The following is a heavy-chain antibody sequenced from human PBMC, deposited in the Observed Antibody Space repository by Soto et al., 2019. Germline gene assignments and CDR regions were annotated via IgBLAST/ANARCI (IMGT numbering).Heavy chain of an antibody. CDR1: GLTVSSSY. J-gene: IGHJ4*02. V-gene: IGHV3-53*01. D-gene: IGHD5-18*01. Sequence: GWSLRLSCAASGLTVSSSYMSWVRQAPGKGLQWVSVIYSAGSTYYANSVKGRFTISRDISTNMVYLQMSSLTDEDTAVYYCARAREQEYSSAIFFDIWGQGALVTASS. CDR2: IYSAGST. CDR3: ARAREQEYSSAIFFDI.